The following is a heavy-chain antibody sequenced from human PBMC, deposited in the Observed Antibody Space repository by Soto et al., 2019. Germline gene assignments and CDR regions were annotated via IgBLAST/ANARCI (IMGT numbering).Heavy chain of an antibody. D-gene: IGHD4-17*01. J-gene: IGHJ2*01. CDR1: GFTFSTYW. Sequence: EVQLVESGGGLVQPGGSLRLSCAASGFTFSTYWMRWLRQGPGKGLVWVSRIKGDGSSTSYAYSVKGRFTISRDNAKNTVYLQRDSLRAEDTAVYFCARGGYGASHFDLAGRGTMVTVSA. V-gene: IGHV3-74*01. CDR2: IKGDGSST. CDR3: ARGGYGASHFDL.